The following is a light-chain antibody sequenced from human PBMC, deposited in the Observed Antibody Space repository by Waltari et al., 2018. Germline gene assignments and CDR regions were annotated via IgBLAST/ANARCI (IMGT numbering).Light chain of an antibody. CDR3: ETGGHGTWV. J-gene: IGLJ3*02. Sequence: QLVLTQSPSASASLGASVKLTCTLSSGHITNVIAWHQQQPGKGPLYLMKVNSDGSHRKGDAIPDRFAGSGSGPERYLTISSLQSEDEADYYCETGGHGTWVFGGGTKLTVL. CDR2: VNSDGSH. CDR1: SGHITNV. V-gene: IGLV4-69*01.